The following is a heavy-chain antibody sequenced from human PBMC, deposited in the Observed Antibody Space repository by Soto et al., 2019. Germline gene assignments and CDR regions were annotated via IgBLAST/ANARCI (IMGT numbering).Heavy chain of an antibody. CDR1: GYTFIPYD. V-gene: IGHV1-8*01. Sequence: QVQLVQSGAEVKKPGASVKVSCKAFGYTFIPYDIAWVRQATGQGLEWMGWMNPNSGITGYAPNFQGRVTMTRDTSISTAYMELSSLRSDDTAVYYCASTFGGVIVNLDSWGQGTLVTVSS. CDR3: ASTFGGVIVNLDS. J-gene: IGHJ4*02. D-gene: IGHD3-16*02. CDR2: MNPNSGIT.